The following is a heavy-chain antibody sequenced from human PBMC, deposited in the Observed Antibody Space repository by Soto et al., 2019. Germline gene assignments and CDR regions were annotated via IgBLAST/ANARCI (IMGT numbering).Heavy chain of an antibody. CDR2: IYYSGST. CDR3: ARRYGGNLDY. CDR1: GGSLSSYY. V-gene: IGHV4-59*08. J-gene: IGHJ4*02. D-gene: IGHD1-26*01. Sequence: SETLSLTCTVSGGSLSSYYGSWIRQPPGKGLEWIGYIYYSGSTNYNPALKSRVTISVDTSKNQFSLKLSSVTAADTAVYYCARRYGGNLDYWGQGTLVTVSS.